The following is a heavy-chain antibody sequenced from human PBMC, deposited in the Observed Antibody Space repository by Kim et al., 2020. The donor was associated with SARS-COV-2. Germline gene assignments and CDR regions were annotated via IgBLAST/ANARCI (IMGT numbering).Heavy chain of an antibody. Sequence: SVKVSCKASGGTFSSYAISGVRQAPGQGLEWMGGIIPIFGTANYAQKLQGRVTITADESTSTAYMELSSQRSEDTAVYYCAWRDSSGYSLRGFDPWGQGTLVTVSS. CDR1: GGTFSSYA. D-gene: IGHD3-22*01. CDR3: AWRDSSGYSLRGFDP. J-gene: IGHJ5*02. CDR2: IIPIFGTA. V-gene: IGHV1-69*13.